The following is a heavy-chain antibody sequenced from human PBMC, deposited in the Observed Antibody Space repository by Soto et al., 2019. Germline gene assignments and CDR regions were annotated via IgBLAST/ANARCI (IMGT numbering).Heavy chain of an antibody. CDR1: GYSISSGYY. CDR2: IYYSGST. CDR3: AREERHYYDSSGYLDY. J-gene: IGHJ4*02. D-gene: IGHD3-22*01. V-gene: IGHV4-38-2*02. Sequence: SETLSLTCAVSGYSISSGYYWGWIRQPPGKGLEWIGSIYYSGSTYYNPSLKSRVTISVDTSKNQFSLKLSSVTAADTAVYYCAREERHYYDSSGYLDYWGQGTLVTVSS.